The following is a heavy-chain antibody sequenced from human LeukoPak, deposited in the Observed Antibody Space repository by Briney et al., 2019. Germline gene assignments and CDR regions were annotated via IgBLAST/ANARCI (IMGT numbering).Heavy chain of an antibody. CDR1: GFSLSDYY. D-gene: IGHD3-16*02. V-gene: IGHV3-11*01. CDR3: ARRTVITPGGFDY. Sequence: PGGSLRLSCAASGFSLSDYYMTWIRQVPGKGLEWISYITATGSTTYYADSLKGRLTISRDTAKSFVYLQMNSLRVDDTAMYYCARRTVITPGGFDYWGQGTLVTVSS. CDR2: ITATGSTT. J-gene: IGHJ4*02.